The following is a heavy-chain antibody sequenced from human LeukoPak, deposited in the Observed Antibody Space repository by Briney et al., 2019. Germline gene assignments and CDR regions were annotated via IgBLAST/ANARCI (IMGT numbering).Heavy chain of an antibody. J-gene: IGHJ4*02. V-gene: IGHV3-30*02. CDR2: IAHHGSNK. D-gene: IGHD2-8*02. CDR1: GFTFCRNA. CDR3: AKDGSWSCTD. Sequence: GGSLRLSCAAPGFTFCRNAIHWVRQGPGKGLEWVSYIAHHGSNKYADSVKGRFTISRDNSKRTLYLQMNSLRADDTAVYYCAKDGSWSCTDWGQGTLVTVSS.